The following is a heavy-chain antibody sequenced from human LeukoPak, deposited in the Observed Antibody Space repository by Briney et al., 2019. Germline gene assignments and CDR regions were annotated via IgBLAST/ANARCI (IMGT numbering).Heavy chain of an antibody. J-gene: IGHJ6*03. D-gene: IGHD3-16*01. V-gene: IGHV1-2*02. CDR3: ARDPGLIYYYYYMDV. Sequence: ASVNVSCKASGYTFTGYYMHWVRQAPGQGLEWMGWINPNSGGTNYAQKFQGRVTMTRDTSISTAYMELSRLRSDDTAVYYCARDPGLIYYYYYMDVWGKGTTVTVSS. CDR2: INPNSGGT. CDR1: GYTFTGYY.